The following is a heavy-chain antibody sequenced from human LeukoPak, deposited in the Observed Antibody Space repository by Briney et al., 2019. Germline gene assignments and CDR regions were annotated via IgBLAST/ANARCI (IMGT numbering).Heavy chain of an antibody. CDR3: ARVRGGYSYGDNWFDP. J-gene: IGHJ5*02. D-gene: IGHD5-18*01. V-gene: IGHV4-34*01. CDR1: GGSFSGYY. CDR2: INHSGST. Sequence: SETLSLTCAVYGGSFSGYYWSWIRQPPGKGLEWIGEINHSGSTNYNPSLKSRVTIAVDTSKNHFSLKLSSVTAADTAVYYCARVRGGYSYGDNWFDPWGQGTLVTVSS.